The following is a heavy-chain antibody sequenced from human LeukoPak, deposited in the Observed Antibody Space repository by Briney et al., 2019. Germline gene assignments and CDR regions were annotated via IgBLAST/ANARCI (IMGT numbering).Heavy chain of an antibody. V-gene: IGHV4-39*07. CDR1: GGSISSSSYY. J-gene: IGHJ4*02. Sequence: SETLSLTCTVSGGSISSSSYYWAWIRQPPGKGLEWIGSVNYSGSIYYNPSLKSRATLSLDTSKNQFSLRLTSVTAADTAVYYCARDPRGPIGFDSSGRDTFEYWGQGTLVTVSS. CDR2: VNYSGSI. CDR3: ARDPRGPIGFDSSGRDTFEY. D-gene: IGHD3-22*01.